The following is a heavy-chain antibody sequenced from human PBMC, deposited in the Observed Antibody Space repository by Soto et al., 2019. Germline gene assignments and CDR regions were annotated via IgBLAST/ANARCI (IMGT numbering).Heavy chain of an antibody. CDR1: GGSVSSHY. CDR3: ARELKPYNSGWYFTLS. D-gene: IGHD6-19*01. V-gene: IGHV4-4*07. Sequence: PXGTLALTCSVSGGSVSSHYWSWVRQPSGKGLEWIGRIYISGNTKYNPSFKSRVTMSVDTSKNQVSLRLSSVTAADTAVYYCARELKPYNSGWYFTLSWSQGTQVTVSS. J-gene: IGHJ5*02. CDR2: IYISGNT.